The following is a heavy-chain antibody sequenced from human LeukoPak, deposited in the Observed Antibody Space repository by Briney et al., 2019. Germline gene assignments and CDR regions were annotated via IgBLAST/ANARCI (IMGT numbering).Heavy chain of an antibody. CDR3: ARGLRSSGWFDAFDI. CDR2: ISSSSSYI. J-gene: IGHJ3*02. CDR1: GFTFSSYS. D-gene: IGHD6-19*01. Sequence: GSLRLSCAASGFTFSSYSMNWVRQAPGKGLEWVSSISSSSSYIYYADSVKGRFTISRDNAKNSLYLQTNSLRAEDTAVYYCARGLRSSGWFDAFDIWGQGTMVTVSS. V-gene: IGHV3-21*01.